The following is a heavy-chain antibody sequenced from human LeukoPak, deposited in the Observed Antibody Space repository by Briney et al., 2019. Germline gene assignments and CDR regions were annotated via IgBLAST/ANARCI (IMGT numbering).Heavy chain of an antibody. Sequence: ASVKVSCKASGYTFTSYYMHWVRQAPGQGLEWMGIINPSGGSTSYAQKFQGRVTMTRDMSTSTVYMELSSLRSEDTAVYYCARDSYCGGDCYPRGSDEDFDYWGQGTLVTVSP. CDR3: ARDSYCGGDCYPRGSDEDFDY. CDR2: INPSGGST. V-gene: IGHV1-46*01. J-gene: IGHJ4*02. D-gene: IGHD2-21*02. CDR1: GYTFTSYY.